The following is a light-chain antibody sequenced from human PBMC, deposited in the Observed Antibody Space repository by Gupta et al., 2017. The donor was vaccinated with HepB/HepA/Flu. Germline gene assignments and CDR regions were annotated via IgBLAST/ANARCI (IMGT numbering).Light chain of an antibody. CDR3: QQEGRSPLT. V-gene: IGKV3-20*01. Sequence: EIVLTQSPGTLSLSPGERATLSCRASQSVRSSYLAWYQQKPGQAPRLLIYGASSRATGIPDRFSGSRYGTDFTLTISRREPEDFAVYYCQQEGRSPLTFGGGTXVEIK. CDR2: GAS. J-gene: IGKJ4*01. CDR1: QSVRSSY.